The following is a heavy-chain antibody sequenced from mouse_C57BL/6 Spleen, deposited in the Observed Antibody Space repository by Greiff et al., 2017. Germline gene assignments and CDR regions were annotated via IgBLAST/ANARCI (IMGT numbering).Heavy chain of an antibody. V-gene: IGHV5-12*01. CDR3: ARPDV. CDR2: ISNGGGST. J-gene: IGHJ1*03. Sequence: EVQLQESGGGLVQPGGSLKLSCAASGFTFSDYYMYWVRQTPEKRLEWVAYISNGGGSTYYPDTVKGRFTISRDNAKNTLYLQMSRLKSEDTAMYYCARPDVWGTGTTVTVSS. CDR1: GFTFSDYY.